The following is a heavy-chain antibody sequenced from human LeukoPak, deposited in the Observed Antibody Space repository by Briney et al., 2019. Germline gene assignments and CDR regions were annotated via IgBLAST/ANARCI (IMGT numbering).Heavy chain of an antibody. D-gene: IGHD3-9*01. Sequence: GASVKVSCKASGYTFTGYYMHWVRQAPGQGLEWMGWINPNSGGTNFVQKFQGRVTMTRDTSISTAYMELTRLRCDDTAVYYCASDHSQYFDWLLDNYYYYGMDVWGQGTTVIVSS. CDR2: INPNSGGT. V-gene: IGHV1-2*02. CDR1: GYTFTGYY. CDR3: ASDHSQYFDWLLDNYYYYGMDV. J-gene: IGHJ6*02.